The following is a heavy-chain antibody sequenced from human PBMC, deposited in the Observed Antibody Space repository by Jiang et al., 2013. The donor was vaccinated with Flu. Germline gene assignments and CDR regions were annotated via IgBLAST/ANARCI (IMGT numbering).Heavy chain of an antibody. CDR2: IHYNVRT. CDR3: ARIPVWKDCGGVRCYGWFDP. D-gene: IGHD2-15*01. Sequence: GPGLVKPSETLSLTCTVSGGSIGSDDYYWAWIRQPPGKDLEWIGYIHYNVRTKYHPSLQSRATISVDASKSQFSLKLTSVTAADTAVYHCARIPVWKDCGGVRCYGWFDPWGQGTLVTVSS. CDR1: GGSIGSDDYY. J-gene: IGHJ5*02. V-gene: IGHV4-30-4*08.